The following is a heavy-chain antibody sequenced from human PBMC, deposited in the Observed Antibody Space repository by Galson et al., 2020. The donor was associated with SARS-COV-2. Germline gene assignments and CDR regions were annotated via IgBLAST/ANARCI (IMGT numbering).Heavy chain of an antibody. CDR2: IDPSDSYT. CDR3: AIIFLGAVAKGSSYHDGAFDI. D-gene: IGHD3-16*02. J-gene: IGHJ3*02. CDR1: GYTFTNHW. V-gene: IGHV5-10-1*01. Sequence: HGESLKISCTASGYTFTNHWITWVRQMPGKGLEWLGRIDPSDSYTNYGTSFRGHVTISTDNSISTAYLQWSSLKASDSAMYYCAIIFLGAVAKGSSYHDGAFDIWGRGTTVTVSS.